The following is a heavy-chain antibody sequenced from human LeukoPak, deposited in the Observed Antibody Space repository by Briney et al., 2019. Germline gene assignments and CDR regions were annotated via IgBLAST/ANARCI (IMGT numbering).Heavy chain of an antibody. J-gene: IGHJ4*02. Sequence: GGSLRLSCVGSGFIFSRYWMTWVRQAPGKGLEWVANIKEDGREKYLLDSVEGRFTISRDNSKNSVYLQMNSLRAEDTAVYYCAQDGRLARFDYWGQGTLVTVSS. CDR3: AQDGRLARFDY. D-gene: IGHD3-9*01. V-gene: IGHV3-7*03. CDR1: GFIFSRYW. CDR2: IKEDGREK.